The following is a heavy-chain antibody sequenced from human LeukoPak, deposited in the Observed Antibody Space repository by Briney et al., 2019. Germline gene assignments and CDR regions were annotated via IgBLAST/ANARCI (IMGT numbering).Heavy chain of an antibody. V-gene: IGHV4-39*01. CDR3: ARQYYDRTGYYYFDN. CDR2: MYYSGST. J-gene: IGHJ4*02. Sequence: PSETLSLTCTVSGDAITGSSYYWGWIRQAPGKRLEWIGSMYYSGSTFSNPSLRSRVNMSADTSKNQFSLKLSSVTAADTAVYYCARQYYDRTGYYYFDNWSQGTQVTVSS. D-gene: IGHD3-22*01. CDR1: GDAITGSSYY.